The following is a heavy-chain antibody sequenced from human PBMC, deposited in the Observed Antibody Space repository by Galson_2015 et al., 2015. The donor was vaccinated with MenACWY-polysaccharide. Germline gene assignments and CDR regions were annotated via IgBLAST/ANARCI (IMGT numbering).Heavy chain of an antibody. CDR2: INPSGAGT. J-gene: IGHJ3*02. V-gene: IGHV1-46*01. D-gene: IGHD1-26*01. CDR1: GYTFTSYY. CDR3: AKIRQGSGSYYFGAFDI. Sequence: SVKVSCKASGYTFTSYYMHWVRQAPGQGLEWMGIINPSGAGTSYAQKFQGRVTMTRDTSTDTVYMELSSLGADDTALYYCAKIRQGSGSYYFGAFDIWGQGTMVTVSS.